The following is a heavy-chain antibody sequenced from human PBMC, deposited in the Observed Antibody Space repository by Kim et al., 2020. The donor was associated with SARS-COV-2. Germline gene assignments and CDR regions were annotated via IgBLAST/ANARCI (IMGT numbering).Heavy chain of an antibody. D-gene: IGHD2-2*01. V-gene: IGHV3-53*01. CDR3: ARDSIGTPYYYYGMDV. J-gene: IGHJ6*02. CDR2: IYSGGST. Sequence: GGSLRLSCAASGFTVSSNYMSWVRQAPGKGLEWVSVIYSGGSTYYADSVKGRFTISRDNSKNTLYLQMNSLRAEDTAVYYCARDSIGTPYYYYGMDVWGQGTTVTVSS. CDR1: GFTVSSNY.